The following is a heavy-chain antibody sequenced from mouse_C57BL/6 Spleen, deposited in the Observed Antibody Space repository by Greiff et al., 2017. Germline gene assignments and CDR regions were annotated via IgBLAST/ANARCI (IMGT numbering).Heavy chain of an antibody. CDR3: ARRYSNYFDY. J-gene: IGHJ2*01. D-gene: IGHD2-5*01. Sequence: EVQLVESGGGLVQPGGSLKLSCAASGFTFSDYYMYWVRQTPEKRLEWVAYISNGGGSTYYPDTVKGRFTISRDNAKNTLYLQMSRLKSEDTAMYYCARRYSNYFDYWGQGTTLTVSS. CDR2: ISNGGGST. CDR1: GFTFSDYY. V-gene: IGHV5-12*01.